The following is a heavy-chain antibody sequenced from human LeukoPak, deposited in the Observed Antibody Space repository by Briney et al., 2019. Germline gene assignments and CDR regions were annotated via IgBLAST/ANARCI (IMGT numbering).Heavy chain of an antibody. CDR2: INPNSGGT. V-gene: IGHV1-2*02. CDR1: GYTFTSYY. CDR3: ARGRGRWAYYYDSSGYPTGASFDY. D-gene: IGHD3-22*01. J-gene: IGHJ4*02. Sequence: ASVKVSCKASGYTFTSYYMHWVRQAPGQGLEWMGWINPNSGGTNYAQKFQGRVTMTRDTSISTAYMELSRLRSDDTAVYYCARGRGRWAYYYDSSGYPTGASFDYWGQGTLVTVSS.